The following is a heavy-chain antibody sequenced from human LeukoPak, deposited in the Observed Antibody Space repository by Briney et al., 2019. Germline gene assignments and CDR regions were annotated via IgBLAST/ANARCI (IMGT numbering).Heavy chain of an antibody. CDR2: INHSGST. V-gene: IGHV4-34*01. CDR3: ARVDYYYMDV. CDR1: GGSFSGYY. J-gene: IGHJ6*03. Sequence: SETLSLTCAVYGGSFSGYYWSWVRQPPGKGLEWIGEINHSGSTSYNPSLKSRVTISVDTSKNQFSLKLSSVTAADTAVYYCARVDYYYMDVWGKGTTVTVSS.